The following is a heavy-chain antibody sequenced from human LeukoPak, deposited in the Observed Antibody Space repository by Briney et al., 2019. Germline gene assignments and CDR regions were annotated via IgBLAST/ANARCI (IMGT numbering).Heavy chain of an antibody. V-gene: IGHV4-38-2*02. CDR2: IYHSGST. CDR1: GYSISSGYY. CDR3: ASNYYDSSGYLYFDY. J-gene: IGHJ4*02. D-gene: IGHD3-22*01. Sequence: PSETLSLTCTVSGYSISSGYYWGWIRQPPGKGLEWIGSIYHSGSTYYNPSLKSRVTISVDTSKNQFSLKLSSVTAADTAVYYCASNYYDSSGYLYFDYWGQGTLVTVSS.